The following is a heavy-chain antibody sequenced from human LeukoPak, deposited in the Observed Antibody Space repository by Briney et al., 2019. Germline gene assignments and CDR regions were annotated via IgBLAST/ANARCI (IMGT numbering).Heavy chain of an antibody. CDR3: AKDLTSYDYGDYGGSDF. CDR1: GFTFSSYA. CDR2: ISGSARST. J-gene: IGHJ4*02. Sequence: GGSPRLSCAASGFTFSSYAMSWVRQAPGKGLEWVSAISGSARSTFYADSVKGRFTISRDNSKDMVYLHMNSLRAEDTAIYYCAKDLTSYDYGDYGGSDFWGQGTLVTVSS. D-gene: IGHD4-17*01. V-gene: IGHV3-23*01.